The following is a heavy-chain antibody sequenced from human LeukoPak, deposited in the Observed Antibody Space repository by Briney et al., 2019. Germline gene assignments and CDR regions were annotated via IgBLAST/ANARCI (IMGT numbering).Heavy chain of an antibody. Sequence: GGSLRLSCAASGFTFSTYWMTWVRQAPGKGLEWVANIKEDGSDKYYVDSVKGRFTISRDNAKNSLYLQMNSLRAEDTAVYYCARHGHYCFDYWGQGTLVTVSS. V-gene: IGHV3-7*05. CDR1: GFTFSTYW. D-gene: IGHD2-15*01. J-gene: IGHJ4*02. CDR2: IKEDGSDK. CDR3: ARHGHYCFDY.